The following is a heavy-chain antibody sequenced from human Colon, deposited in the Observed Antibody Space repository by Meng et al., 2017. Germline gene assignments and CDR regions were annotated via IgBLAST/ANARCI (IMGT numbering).Heavy chain of an antibody. CDR1: TDSISSTSW. V-gene: IGHV4-4*02. J-gene: IGHJ4*02. CDR2: TSHSGNI. CDR3: VRNFDS. Sequence: QVQLQASGPGLVKPSETLSLTCSVSTDSISSTSWWSWVRQPPGKGLEWIGETSHSGNIKYNPSLKSRVIISVDKSENQVSLKLSSVTAADTAVYYCVRNFDSWGQGILVTVSS.